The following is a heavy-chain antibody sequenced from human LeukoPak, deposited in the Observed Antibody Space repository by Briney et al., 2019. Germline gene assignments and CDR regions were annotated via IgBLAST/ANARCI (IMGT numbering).Heavy chain of an antibody. Sequence: SETLSLTCAVYGGSFSGYYWSWIRQPPGKGLEWIGEINHSGSTNYNPSLKSRVTTSVDTSKNQFSLKLSSVTAADTAVYYCARGRLEYYYDSSGLMDYWGQGTLVTVSS. D-gene: IGHD3-22*01. V-gene: IGHV4-34*01. CDR3: ARGRLEYYYDSSGLMDY. CDR2: INHSGST. J-gene: IGHJ4*02. CDR1: GGSFSGYY.